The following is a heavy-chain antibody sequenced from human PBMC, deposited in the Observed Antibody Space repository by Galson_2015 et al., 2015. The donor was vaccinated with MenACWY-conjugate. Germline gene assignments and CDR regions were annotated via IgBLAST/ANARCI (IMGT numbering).Heavy chain of an antibody. CDR1: GFTFRNYW. J-gene: IGHJ6*02. CDR3: ARVHFAIDV. Sequence: SLRLSCEASGFTFRNYWMTWVRQAPGKGLEWVGRIKKDGSEKYYVDSVKGRFTISRDNAKNSLYLEMNSLRVDDTAVYSCARVHFAIDVWGQGTTLTASS. V-gene: IGHV3-7*03. CDR2: IKKDGSEK.